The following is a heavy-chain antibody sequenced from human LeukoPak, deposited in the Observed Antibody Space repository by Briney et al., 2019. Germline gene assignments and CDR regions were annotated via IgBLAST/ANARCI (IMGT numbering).Heavy chain of an antibody. Sequence: PGGSLSLSCDASGFTFSNYYMTSVRQAAREWLEWISYITSSGTSRYYPVSVRGRFTISRDNATNSVYLQMKYLRRDETAVYDCARDVEATTSATFDLWGQGTMVTVSS. V-gene: IGHV3-11*01. D-gene: IGHD1-26*01. CDR2: ITSSGTSR. J-gene: IGHJ3*01. CDR1: GFTFSNYY. CDR3: ARDVEATTSATFDL.